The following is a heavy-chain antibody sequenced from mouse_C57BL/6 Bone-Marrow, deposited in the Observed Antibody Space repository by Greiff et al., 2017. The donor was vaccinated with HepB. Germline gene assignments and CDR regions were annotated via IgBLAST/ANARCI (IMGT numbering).Heavy chain of an antibody. CDR1: GYTFTSYW. D-gene: IGHD1-1*01. Sequence: QVQLQQPGAELVKPGASVKLSCKASGYTFTSYWMHWVKQRPGRGLEWIGRIDPNSGGTKYNEKFKSKATLTVNKPSSTAYMQLSSLTSEDSAVYYCARDYYGSSYYWYFDVWGTGTTVTVSS. CDR2: IDPNSGGT. J-gene: IGHJ1*03. V-gene: IGHV1-72*01. CDR3: ARDYYGSSYYWYFDV.